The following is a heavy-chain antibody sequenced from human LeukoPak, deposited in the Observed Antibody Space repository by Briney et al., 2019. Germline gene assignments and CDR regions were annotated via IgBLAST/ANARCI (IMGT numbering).Heavy chain of an antibody. J-gene: IGHJ4*02. V-gene: IGHV1-2*02. CDR1: GYTLTGYY. CDR2: INPDSGGT. CDR3: ARARIDSSGYYYPDY. Sequence: SVKVSCKASGYTLTGYYMHWVRQAPGQGLEWMGWINPDSGGTNYAQKFQGRVTMTRDTSISTAYMGLSRLRSDDTAVYYCARARIDSSGYYYPDYWGQGTLVTVSS. D-gene: IGHD3-22*01.